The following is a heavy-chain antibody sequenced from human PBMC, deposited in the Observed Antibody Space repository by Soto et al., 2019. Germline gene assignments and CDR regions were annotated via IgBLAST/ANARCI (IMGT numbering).Heavy chain of an antibody. J-gene: IGHJ4*02. D-gene: IGHD3-10*01. CDR1: GYTFTSYY. CDR3: ARNKNYYGSGTYYNGYDY. CDR2: INPSGGST. V-gene: IGHV1-46*01. Sequence: ASVKVSCKASGYTFTSYYMHWVRQAPGQGLEWVGIINPSGGSTSYPQKFQGRVTMTRDTSTSTVYMELSSLRSEDTAVYYCARNKNYYGSGTYYNGYDYWGQGTLVTVSS.